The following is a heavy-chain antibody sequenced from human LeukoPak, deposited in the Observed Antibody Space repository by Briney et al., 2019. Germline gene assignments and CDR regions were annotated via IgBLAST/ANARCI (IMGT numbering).Heavy chain of an antibody. V-gene: IGHV1-2*06. D-gene: IGHD3-3*01. CDR1: GYTFTGYY. J-gene: IGHJ5*02. CDR2: INPNSGGT. Sequence: ASVKVSCKASGYTFTGYYMHWVRQAPGQGLEWMGRINPNSGGTNYAQEFQGRVTMTRDTSISTAYMELSRLRSDDTAVYYCARDPRITIFGVGTDSDYNWFDPWGQGTLVTVSS. CDR3: ARDPRITIFGVGTDSDYNWFDP.